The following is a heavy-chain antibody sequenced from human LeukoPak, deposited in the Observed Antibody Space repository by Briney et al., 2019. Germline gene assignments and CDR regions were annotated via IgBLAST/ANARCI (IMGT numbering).Heavy chain of an antibody. CDR2: ISSSSSYI. D-gene: IGHD6-13*01. V-gene: IGHV3-21*01. CDR3: AKAREEGTSSSWAPRYYYYYYMDV. CDR1: GFTFSSYS. Sequence: PGGSLRLSCAASGFTFSSYSMNWVRQAPGKGLEWVSSISSSSSYIYYADSVKGRFTISRDNAKNSLYLQMNSLRAEDTAVYYCAKAREEGTSSSWAPRYYYYYYMDVWGKGTTVTISS. J-gene: IGHJ6*03.